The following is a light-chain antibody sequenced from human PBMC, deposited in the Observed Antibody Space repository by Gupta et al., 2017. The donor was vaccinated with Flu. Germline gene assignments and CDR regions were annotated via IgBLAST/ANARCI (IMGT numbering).Light chain of an antibody. V-gene: IGLV2-11*01. CDR1: SSDVGGYKY. Sequence: TSSDVGGYKYVSWYQQHPGKAPKLMIYDVTKRPSGVLDRFSGSKSGNTASLTISGLQADDEADYYCCSYAGSNTGVFGGGTKLTVL. J-gene: IGLJ3*02. CDR3: CSYAGSNTGV. CDR2: DVT.